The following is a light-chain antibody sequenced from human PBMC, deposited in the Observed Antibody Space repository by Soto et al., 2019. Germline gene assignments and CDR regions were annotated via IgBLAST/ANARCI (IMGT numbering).Light chain of an antibody. J-gene: IGKJ1*01. CDR3: QQYGSSPPWT. Sequence: EIVLTQSPGTLSLSPGERATLSCRASQSLSSSYLVWYQQKPGQAPRLLIYGTSSRATGIPDRFSGSGSGTDFTLTISRLEPEDFAVYYCQQYGSSPPWTFGQGTQVEIK. V-gene: IGKV3-20*01. CDR1: QSLSSSY. CDR2: GTS.